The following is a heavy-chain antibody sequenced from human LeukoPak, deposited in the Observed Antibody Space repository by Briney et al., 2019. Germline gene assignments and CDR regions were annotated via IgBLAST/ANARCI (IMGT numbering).Heavy chain of an antibody. V-gene: IGHV3-7*04. J-gene: IGHJ4*02. D-gene: IGHD4-11*01. Sequence: GGSLRLSCAASGFTFSSYWMNWVRRAPGKGLEWVANINQDGSEKYYVDSVKGRFTISRDNAKNSLYLQMNSLRAEDTAVYCCARYSNWAFDYWGQGTLVTVSS. CDR1: GFTFSSYW. CDR3: ARYSNWAFDY. CDR2: INQDGSEK.